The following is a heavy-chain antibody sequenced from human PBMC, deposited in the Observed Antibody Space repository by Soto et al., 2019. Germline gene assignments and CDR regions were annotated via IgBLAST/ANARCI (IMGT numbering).Heavy chain of an antibody. CDR2: IKQGGGEK. CDR3: ARGSRYCSSISCYTFDN. V-gene: IGHV3-7*01. Sequence: GSLRLSCAASGFTFSSYWMSWVRQAPGKGLEWVANIKQGGGEKYYVDSVKGRFTISRDNARNSLYLQMNSLRAEDTAVYYCARGSRYCSSISCYTFDNWGQGTLVTVSS. D-gene: IGHD2-2*02. CDR1: GFTFSSYW. J-gene: IGHJ4*02.